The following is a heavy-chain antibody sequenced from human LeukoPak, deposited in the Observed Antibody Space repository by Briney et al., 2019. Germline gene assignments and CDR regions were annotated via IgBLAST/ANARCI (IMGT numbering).Heavy chain of an antibody. J-gene: IGHJ3*02. V-gene: IGHV4-59*01. D-gene: IGHD3-22*01. CDR1: GGSISSYY. Sequence: PSETLSLTCTVSGGSISSYYWSWIRQPPGKGLEWIGYIYYSGSTNYNPSLKSRVTISVDTSKNQFSLKLSSVTAADTAVYYCARAGDSSGYYFPWGAFDIWGQGTMATVSS. CDR3: ARAGDSSGYYFPWGAFDI. CDR2: IYYSGST.